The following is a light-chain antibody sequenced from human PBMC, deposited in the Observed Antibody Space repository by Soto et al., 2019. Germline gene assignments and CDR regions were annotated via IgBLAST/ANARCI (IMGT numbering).Light chain of an antibody. Sequence: HITQTPASLSASLGDKVTIACRTSQTISRSLNWYHHRPGKAPRLLVYAATTLQSGVPSRFSGGGSGTDFNLTISSLQPEDFATYYCQQCFSIPFTFGPGT. V-gene: IGKV1-39*01. CDR3: QQCFSIPFT. J-gene: IGKJ3*01. CDR1: QTISRS. CDR2: AAT.